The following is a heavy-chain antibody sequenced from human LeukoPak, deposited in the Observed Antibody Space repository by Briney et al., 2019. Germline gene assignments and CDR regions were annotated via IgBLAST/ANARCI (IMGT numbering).Heavy chain of an antibody. CDR1: GYAISSSYY. Sequence: SETLSLTCTVSGYAISSSYYWGWIRQPPGKGLEWIGSIYHSGRANYNPSLKSRVTISVDTSKNQFSLKLSSVTAADTAVYYCARRVSTVTTRAWYFDLWGRGTLVTVSS. D-gene: IGHD4-17*01. V-gene: IGHV4-38-2*02. CDR3: ARRVSTVTTRAWYFDL. CDR2: IYHSGRA. J-gene: IGHJ2*01.